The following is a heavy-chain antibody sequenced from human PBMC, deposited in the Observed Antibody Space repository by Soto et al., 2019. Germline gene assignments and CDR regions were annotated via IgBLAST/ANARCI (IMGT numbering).Heavy chain of an antibody. Sequence: ASVKVSCKASGYTFTSYYMHRVRQAPGQGLEWMGIINPSGGSTSYAQKFQGRVTMTRDTSTSTVYMELRSLRSEDTAVYYCARVGYYYDSSDDLTRDYWGQGTLVTVSS. CDR1: GYTFTSYY. CDR2: INPSGGST. V-gene: IGHV1-46*01. D-gene: IGHD3-22*01. CDR3: ARVGYYYDSSDDLTRDY. J-gene: IGHJ4*02.